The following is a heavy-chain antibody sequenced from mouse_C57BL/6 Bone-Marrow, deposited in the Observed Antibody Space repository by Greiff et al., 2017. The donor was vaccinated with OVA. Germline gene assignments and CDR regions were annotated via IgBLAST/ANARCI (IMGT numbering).Heavy chain of an antibody. V-gene: IGHV14-1*01. CDR2: IDPEDGDT. CDR3: TRDYGRDFDV. D-gene: IGHD2-4*01. Sequence: VQLQQSGAELVRPGASVKLSCTASGFNIKDYYMHWVKQRPEQGLEWIGRIDPEDGDTEYAPKFQGKATMTADTSSNTAYLQLSSLTSEDAAVYYCTRDYGRDFDVWGTGTTVTVSS. J-gene: IGHJ1*03. CDR1: GFNIKDYY.